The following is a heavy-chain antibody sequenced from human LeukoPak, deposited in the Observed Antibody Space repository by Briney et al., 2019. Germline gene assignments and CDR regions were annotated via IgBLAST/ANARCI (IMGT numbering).Heavy chain of an antibody. CDR1: TFSSYA. J-gene: IGHJ4*02. CDR3: ARDSRDYYDSSGYSDY. CDR2: IYYSGST. Sequence: TFSSYAMSWVRQAPGKGLEWIGSIYYSGSTYYNPSLKGRVTISVDTSKNQFSLKLSSVTAADTAVYYCARDSRDYYDSSGYSDYWGQGTLVTVSS. V-gene: IGHV4-39*07. D-gene: IGHD3-22*01.